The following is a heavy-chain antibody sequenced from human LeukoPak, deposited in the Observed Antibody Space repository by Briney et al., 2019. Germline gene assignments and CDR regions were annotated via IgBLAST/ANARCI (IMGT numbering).Heavy chain of an antibody. Sequence: ASVKVSCKASEYTFTGYYMHWVRQAPGQGLEWMAWINPNSGGTNYAQKFQGRVTMTRDTSISTAYMELSRLRSDDTAVYYCAGSRGVRGVIPFDYWGQGTLVTVSS. V-gene: IGHV1-2*02. J-gene: IGHJ4*02. CDR1: EYTFTGYY. CDR3: AGSRGVRGVIPFDY. D-gene: IGHD3-10*01. CDR2: INPNSGGT.